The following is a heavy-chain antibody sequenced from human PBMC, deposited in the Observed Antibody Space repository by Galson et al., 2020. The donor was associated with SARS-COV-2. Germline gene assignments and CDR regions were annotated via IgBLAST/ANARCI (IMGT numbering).Heavy chain of an antibody. V-gene: IGHV1-69*06. CDR2: IIPIFGTA. CDR1: GGTFSSYA. CDR3: ARGGPYYYGSGSYARGYYMDV. Sequence: ASVKVSCKASGGTFSSYAISWVRQAPGQGLEWMGRIIPIFGTANYAQKFQGRVTITADKSTSTAYMELSSLRSEDTAVYYCARGGPYYYGSGSYARGYYMDVWGKGTTVTISS. D-gene: IGHD3-10*01. J-gene: IGHJ6*03.